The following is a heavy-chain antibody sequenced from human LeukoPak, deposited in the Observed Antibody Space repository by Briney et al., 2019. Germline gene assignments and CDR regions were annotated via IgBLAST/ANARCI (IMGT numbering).Heavy chain of an antibody. V-gene: IGHV3-13*01. Sequence: GGSLRLSCEASGFSFSGYDMHWVRQATGKGQEWVSAIGTAGDTYYSDSVRGRFTISRENAKNSLDLQMHSLRAGDTAVYYCARSSSYSSSWYALASWGQGTLVTVSS. D-gene: IGHD6-13*01. CDR3: ARSSSYSSSWYALAS. J-gene: IGHJ4*02. CDR1: GFSFSGYD. CDR2: IGTAGDT.